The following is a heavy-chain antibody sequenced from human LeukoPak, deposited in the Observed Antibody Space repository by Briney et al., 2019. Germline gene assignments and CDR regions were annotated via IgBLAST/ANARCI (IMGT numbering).Heavy chain of an antibody. V-gene: IGHV4-31*03. CDR2: IYYSGST. CDR1: GGSISSGGYY. CDR3: ARVVVVPAATYYMDV. Sequence: PSETLSLTCTVSGGSISSGGYYWSWIRQHPGKGLVWIGYIYYSGSTYYNPSLKSRVTISVDTSKNQFSLKLSSVTAADTAVYYCARVVVVPAATYYMDVWGKGTTVTVSS. D-gene: IGHD2-2*01. J-gene: IGHJ6*03.